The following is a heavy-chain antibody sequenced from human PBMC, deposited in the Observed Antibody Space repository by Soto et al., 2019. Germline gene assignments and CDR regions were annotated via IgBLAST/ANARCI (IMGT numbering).Heavy chain of an antibody. J-gene: IGHJ4*02. CDR2: IYYSGST. CDR1: GGSISSSSYY. CDR3: ARLLDRGVTDY. D-gene: IGHD3-10*01. V-gene: IGHV4-39*01. Sequence: QLQLQESGPGLVKPSETLSLTCTVSGGSISSSSYYWGWIRQPPGKGLEWIGSIYYSGSTYYNPSLKRRXTXSXXTPKNQFSLKLSSVTAADTAMYYCARLLDRGVTDYWGQGTLVTVSS.